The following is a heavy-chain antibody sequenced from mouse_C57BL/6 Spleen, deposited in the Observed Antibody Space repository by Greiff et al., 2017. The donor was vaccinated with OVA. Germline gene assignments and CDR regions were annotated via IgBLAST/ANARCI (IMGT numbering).Heavy chain of an antibody. CDR2: LSDGGSYT. V-gene: IGHV5-4*01. Sequence: DVQLVESGGGLVKPGGSLKLSCAASGFTFSSYAMSWVRQTPEKRLEWVATLSDGGSYTYYPDNVKGRFTISRDNAKNNLYLQMSHLKSEDTAMYYCAREGLGGYFDVWGTGTTVTVSS. CDR3: AREGLGGYFDV. CDR1: GFTFSSYA. J-gene: IGHJ1*03.